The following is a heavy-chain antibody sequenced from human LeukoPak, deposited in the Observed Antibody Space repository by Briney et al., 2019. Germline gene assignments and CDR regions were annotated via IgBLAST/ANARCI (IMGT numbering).Heavy chain of an antibody. CDR1: GFTFDRFT. Sequence: GGSLRFSCAASGFTFDRFTIHWVRQTPGKGLEWVSLINRRGHTFYADSVKGRFTISRDNSRNSVFLQMNSLRPEDTALYHCAKEVDCPSDCLFFHSWGQGTLVTVSS. CDR2: INRRGHT. D-gene: IGHD2-21*02. J-gene: IGHJ4*02. CDR3: AKEVDCPSDCLFFHS. V-gene: IGHV3-43*01.